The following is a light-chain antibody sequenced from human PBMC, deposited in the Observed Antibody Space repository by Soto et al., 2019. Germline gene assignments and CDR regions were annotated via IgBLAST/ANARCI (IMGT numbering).Light chain of an antibody. CDR2: RTS. J-gene: IGKJ1*01. Sequence: EFVLTQSPGTLSLSPGERATLSCRASQSVISGDLAWYQQKPGQAPRLLLYRTSSRVTGVPDRFSGSGSGTDFSLTISRLEPEDFAVYYCQQYGNFPRTYGQGTKEEIK. V-gene: IGKV3-20*01. CDR1: QSVISGD. CDR3: QQYGNFPRT.